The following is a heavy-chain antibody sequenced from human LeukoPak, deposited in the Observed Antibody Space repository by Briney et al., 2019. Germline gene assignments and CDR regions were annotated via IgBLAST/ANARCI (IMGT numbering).Heavy chain of an antibody. J-gene: IGHJ4*02. V-gene: IGHV3-74*01. D-gene: IGHD4-17*01. CDR1: GFTFSNYW. Sequence: GGSLRLSCAASGFTFSNYWMQWVRQAPGKGLVWVSRINGDGSTTSYADSVKGRFTISRDNARNTLYLQMNSLRAEDTAVYCCARRTTVTTIDYWGQGTLVTVSS. CDR3: ARRTTVTTIDY. CDR2: INGDGSTT.